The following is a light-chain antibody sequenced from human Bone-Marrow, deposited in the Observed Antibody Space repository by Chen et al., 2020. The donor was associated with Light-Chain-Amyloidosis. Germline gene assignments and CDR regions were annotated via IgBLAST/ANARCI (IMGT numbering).Light chain of an antibody. CDR2: DNN. CDR3: GTWDSSLSAGV. V-gene: IGLV1-51*01. J-gene: IGLJ3*02. CDR1: SSNIGNNY. Sequence: QSVLTQPPSVSAAPGQKVTIPCSGSSSNIGNNYVSWYQPLPGTAPKLLIYDNNKRPSGIPDRFSGSKSGTSATLGITGLQTGDEADYYCGTWDSSLSAGVFGGGTKLTVL.